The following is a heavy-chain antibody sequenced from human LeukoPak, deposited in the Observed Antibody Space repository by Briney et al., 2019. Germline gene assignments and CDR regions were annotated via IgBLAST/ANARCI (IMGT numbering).Heavy chain of an antibody. D-gene: IGHD3-10*01. J-gene: IGHJ5*02. CDR3: ARGAEYDGSGSYYDGNWFDP. Sequence: PGGSLRLSCAASGFTFSSYAMSWVRQAPGKGLEWVSDISGSGGSTYYADSVKGRFTISRDNSKNTLYLQMNSLRAEDTAVYYCARGAEYDGSGSYYDGNWFDPWGQGTLVTVSS. CDR1: GFTFSSYA. V-gene: IGHV3-23*01. CDR2: ISGSGGST.